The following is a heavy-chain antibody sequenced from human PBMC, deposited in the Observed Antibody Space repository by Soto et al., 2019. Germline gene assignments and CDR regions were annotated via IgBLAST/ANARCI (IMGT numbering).Heavy chain of an antibody. J-gene: IGHJ4*02. CDR1: GFTFSNAW. V-gene: IGHV3-15*07. D-gene: IGHD2-2*01. CDR2: IKSNFYGATA. Sequence: PGGSLRLSCAASGFTFSNAWMNWVRQAPGKGPEWVGRIKSNFYGATADYAAPLKGRFTISRDDSKNTLFLQVNSLETEDTAVYYCTTYPLGYCYTNTCYSYFDYWGQGTLVTVSS. CDR3: TTYPLGYCYTNTCYSYFDY.